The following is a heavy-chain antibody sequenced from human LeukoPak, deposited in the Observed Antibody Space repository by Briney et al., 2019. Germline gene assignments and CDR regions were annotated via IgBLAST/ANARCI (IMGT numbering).Heavy chain of an antibody. CDR3: ARSSDLPSNWYFDL. J-gene: IGHJ2*01. CDR1: GGSFSGYY. V-gene: IGHV4-34*01. D-gene: IGHD2-21*02. CDR2: INHSGST. Sequence: KTSETLSLTCALYGGSFSGYYRSWIRQPPGRGVGWIGEINHSGSTNYNPSLKSRVTISVDTSKNQFSLKLSSVTAADTAVYYCARSSDLPSNWYFDLWGRGTLVTVSS.